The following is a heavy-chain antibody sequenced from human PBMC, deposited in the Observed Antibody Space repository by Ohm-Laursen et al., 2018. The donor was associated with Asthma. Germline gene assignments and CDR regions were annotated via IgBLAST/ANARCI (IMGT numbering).Heavy chain of an antibody. J-gene: IGHJ4*02. D-gene: IGHD4-17*01. V-gene: IGHV3-74*01. CDR1: GFTFSSYA. CDR2: INSDGSST. CDR3: AKGNYGDYTYYFDY. Sequence: SLRLSCSASGFTFSSYAMSWVRQAPGKGLVWVSRINSDGSSTSYADSVKGRFTISRDNAKNTLYLQMNSLRAEDTAVYYCAKGNYGDYTYYFDYWGQGTLVTVSS.